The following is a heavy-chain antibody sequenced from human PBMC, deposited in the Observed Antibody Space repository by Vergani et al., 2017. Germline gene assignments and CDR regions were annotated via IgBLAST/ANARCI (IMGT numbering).Heavy chain of an antibody. J-gene: IGHJ6*03. D-gene: IGHD3-16*01. Sequence: QVQLQQWGAGLLKPSETLSLTCTVSGGSISSYYWSWIRQPPGKGLEWIGYIYYSGSTNYNPSLKSRVTISVDTSKNQFSLKLSSVTAADTAVYYCASSPTPLITFGGVLSYYYYYMDVWGKGTTVTVSS. CDR1: GGSISSYY. V-gene: IGHV4-59*01. CDR2: IYYSGST. CDR3: ASSPTPLITFGGVLSYYYYYMDV.